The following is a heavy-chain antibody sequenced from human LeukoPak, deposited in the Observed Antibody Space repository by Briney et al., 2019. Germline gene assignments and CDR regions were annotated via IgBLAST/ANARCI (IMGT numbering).Heavy chain of an antibody. Sequence: SETLSLTCSVSAGSIGNYYWSWIRQPPGKGREWIGYFYTTGGTNYNPSHRSRVTMSLDTSNNQFSLRLTSVTAADTAVYYCARHVKNYYPNYWGQGILVTVSS. V-gene: IGHV4-4*09. CDR2: FYTTGGT. CDR1: AGSIGNYY. CDR3: ARHVKNYYPNY. J-gene: IGHJ4*02. D-gene: IGHD1-26*01.